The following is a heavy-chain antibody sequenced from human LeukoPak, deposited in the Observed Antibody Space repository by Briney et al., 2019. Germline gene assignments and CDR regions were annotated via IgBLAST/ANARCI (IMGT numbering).Heavy chain of an antibody. Sequence: GGSLRLSCAASGFSFSDYFMIWIRQAPGKGLEWSSYISGNSVFTNYADSVQGRFTISRDNAKNSLYLQMNSLSAEDTAVYYCASQGGAEPAQLWGQGTLVTVSS. J-gene: IGHJ4*02. CDR2: ISGNSVFT. D-gene: IGHD1-1*01. CDR3: ASQGGAEPAQL. CDR1: GFSFSDYF. V-gene: IGHV3-11*03.